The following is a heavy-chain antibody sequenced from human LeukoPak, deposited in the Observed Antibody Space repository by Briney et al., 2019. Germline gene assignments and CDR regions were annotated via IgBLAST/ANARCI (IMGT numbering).Heavy chain of an antibody. D-gene: IGHD3-16*01. Sequence: GRSLRLSCAASGFTFSSYGMHWVRQAPGKGLEWVAVISYDGSNKYYADSVKGRFTISRDNSKNTLYLQMNSLRAEDTAVYYCAKDHRLGVVYYYYYGMDVWGKGTTVTVSS. CDR3: AKDHRLGVVYYYYYGMDV. J-gene: IGHJ6*04. CDR1: GFTFSSYG. V-gene: IGHV3-30*18. CDR2: ISYDGSNK.